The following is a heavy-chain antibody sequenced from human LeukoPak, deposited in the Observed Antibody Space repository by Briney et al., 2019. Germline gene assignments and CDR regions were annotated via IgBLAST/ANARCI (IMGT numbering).Heavy chain of an antibody. Sequence: GGSLRLSCAASGFSLSNYWMSWVRQAPGKELEWVANIKQDGSEKYYVDSVKGRFTISRDNAKNSLYLQMNSLRAEDTAVYYCARSDSSGYYPSYYDYWGQGTLVTVSS. J-gene: IGHJ4*02. CDR2: IKQDGSEK. V-gene: IGHV3-7*01. D-gene: IGHD3-22*01. CDR1: GFSLSNYW. CDR3: ARSDSSGYYPSYYDY.